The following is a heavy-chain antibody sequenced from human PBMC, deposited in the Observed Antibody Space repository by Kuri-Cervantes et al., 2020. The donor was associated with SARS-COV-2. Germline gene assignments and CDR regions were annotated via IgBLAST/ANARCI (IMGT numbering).Heavy chain of an antibody. CDR3: ARGRYGRRPITMVRGVPKEYYFDY. Sequence: SETLSLTCAVSGYSISSGYYWGWIRQPPGKGLEWIGSIYHSGSTYYNPSLKSRVTISVDTSKNQFSLKLSSVTAADTAVYYCARGRYGRRPITMVRGVPKEYYFDYWGQGTLVTVSS. CDR1: GYSISSGYY. V-gene: IGHV4-38-2*01. J-gene: IGHJ4*02. CDR2: IYHSGST. D-gene: IGHD3-10*01.